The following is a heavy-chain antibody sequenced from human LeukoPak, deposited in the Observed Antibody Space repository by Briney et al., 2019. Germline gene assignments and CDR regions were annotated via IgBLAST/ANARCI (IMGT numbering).Heavy chain of an antibody. CDR2: IYTSGST. Sequence: SETLSLTCTVSGGSISSYYWSWIRQPAGKGLEWIGRIYTSGSTNYNPSLKSRVTMSVDTSKNQFSLKLSSVTAADTAVYYCARESPNYYYYYYMDVWGKGTTVTVSS. V-gene: IGHV4-4*07. J-gene: IGHJ6*03. CDR1: GGSISSYY. CDR3: ARESPNYYYYYYMDV.